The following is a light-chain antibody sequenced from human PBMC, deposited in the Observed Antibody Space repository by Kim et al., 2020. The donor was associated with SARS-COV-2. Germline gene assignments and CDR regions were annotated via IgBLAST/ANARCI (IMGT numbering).Light chain of an antibody. V-gene: IGLV3-21*04. Sequence: SYELTQPPSMSVAPGETAKITCGGDNIGINSVHWYQQMPGQAPVLVIYYDSDRPSGIPERFSGSNSGNTATLTITRVEAGDEADYYCQVWGRYSYLGVFGGGTQLTVL. CDR3: QVWGRYSYLGV. CDR1: NIGINS. CDR2: YDS. J-gene: IGLJ3*02.